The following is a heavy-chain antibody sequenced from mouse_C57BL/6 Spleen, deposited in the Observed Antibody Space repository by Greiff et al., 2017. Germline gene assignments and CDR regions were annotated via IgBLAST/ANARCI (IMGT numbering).Heavy chain of an antibody. CDR2: IYPSSGYT. Sequence: QVQLKQSGAELAKPGASVKLSCKASGYTFTSYWMHWVKQRPGQGLEWIGYIYPSSGYTKYNQKFKDKATLTADKSSSTAYMQLSSLTYEDSAVYYCARWDYDYPYAMDYWGQGTSVTVSS. D-gene: IGHD2-4*01. CDR3: ARWDYDYPYAMDY. J-gene: IGHJ4*01. CDR1: GYTFTSYW. V-gene: IGHV1-7*01.